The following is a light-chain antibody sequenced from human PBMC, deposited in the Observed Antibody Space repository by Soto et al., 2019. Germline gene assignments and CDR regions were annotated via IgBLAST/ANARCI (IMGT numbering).Light chain of an antibody. CDR2: GAS. V-gene: IGKV3-20*01. CDR3: QQYGSSPIP. CDR1: QSVRSN. Sequence: MVMTQSPATLSVSPGERAAVSCRASQSVRSNLAWYQQKPGQAPRLLIYGASSRATGIPDRFSGSGSGTDFTLTISRLAPEDFAVYYCQQYGSSPIPFGQGTRLEI. J-gene: IGKJ5*01.